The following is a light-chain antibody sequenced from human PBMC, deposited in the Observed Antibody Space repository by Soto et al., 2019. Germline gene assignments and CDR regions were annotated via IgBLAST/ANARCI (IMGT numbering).Light chain of an antibody. V-gene: IGKV1-5*01. Sequence: DIQMTQSPSTLSASVGDRVTITCRASESISTWLAWYQQKPGKAPKVLIHDASSLESGVPSRFSGSGSGTEFTLTISSLQPDDFAAYFCQQHNTYPYTFGQGTKLETK. CDR1: ESISTW. J-gene: IGKJ2*01. CDR3: QQHNTYPYT. CDR2: DAS.